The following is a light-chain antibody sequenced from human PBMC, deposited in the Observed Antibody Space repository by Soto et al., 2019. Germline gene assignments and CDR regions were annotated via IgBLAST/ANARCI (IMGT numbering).Light chain of an antibody. CDR3: QQFNGYPLT. CDR1: QGISTA. J-gene: IGKJ4*01. V-gene: IGKV1-13*02. Sequence: AIQLTQSPSSLSASVGDRVTITCRASQGISTALAWHQQKPGKAPRLLIFFASSLESGVPSRFSGRGSGKDFTLTISSLQPEDFATYYCQQFNGYPLTFGGGTKVEIK. CDR2: FAS.